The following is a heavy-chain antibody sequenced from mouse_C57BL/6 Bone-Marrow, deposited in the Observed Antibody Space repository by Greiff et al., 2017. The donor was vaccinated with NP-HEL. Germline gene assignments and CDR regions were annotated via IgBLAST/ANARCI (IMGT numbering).Heavy chain of an antibody. D-gene: IGHD2-1*01. V-gene: IGHV2-2*01. Sequence: VMLVESGPGLVQPSQSLSITCTVSGFSLTSYGVHWVRQSPGKGLEWLGVIWSGGSTDYNAAFISRLSISKDNSKSQVFFKMNSLQADDTAIYYCAGIYYGNYDFAYWGQGTLVTVSA. CDR2: IWSGGST. J-gene: IGHJ3*01. CDR3: AGIYYGNYDFAY. CDR1: GFSLTSYG.